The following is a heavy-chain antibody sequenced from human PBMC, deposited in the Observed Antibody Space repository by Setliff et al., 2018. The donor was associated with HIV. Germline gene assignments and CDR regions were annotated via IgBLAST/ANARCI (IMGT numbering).Heavy chain of an antibody. D-gene: IGHD6-19*01. CDR1: GFSVSDNY. V-gene: IGHV3-53*01. CDR2: IYAGGET. CDR3: ARDSGGIGGYYYYMDV. Sequence: HPGGSLRLSCAASGFSVSDNYMSWVRQAPGKGLEWVSVIYAGGETHYADSMEGRFTISRDNSKNTLYLLMKSLRAEDTAIYYCARDSGGIGGYYYYMDVWGKGTMVTVSS. J-gene: IGHJ6*03.